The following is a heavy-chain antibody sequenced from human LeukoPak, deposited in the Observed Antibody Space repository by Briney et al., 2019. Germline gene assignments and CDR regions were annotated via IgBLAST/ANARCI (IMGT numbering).Heavy chain of an antibody. V-gene: IGHV1-69*04. CDR1: GGTFSSYA. CDR3: ARTTRSGFWSGYYNY. D-gene: IGHD3-3*01. J-gene: IGHJ4*02. CDR2: IIPILGIA. Sequence: SVKVSCKASGGTFSSYAISWLRQAPGQGLEWMGRIIPILGIADYAQKFQGRVTITADKSTSTAYMELSSLRSEDTAVYYCARTTRSGFWSGYYNYWGQGTLVTVSS.